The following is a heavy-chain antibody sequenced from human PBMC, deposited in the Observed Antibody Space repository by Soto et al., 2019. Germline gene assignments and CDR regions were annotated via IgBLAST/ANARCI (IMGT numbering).Heavy chain of an antibody. CDR1: GGTFSNDI. CDR3: VRDSPIGSTYSGYDGIDY. D-gene: IGHD5-12*01. CDR2: IIPLLDIT. V-gene: IGHV1-69*08. Sequence: QVQLVQSGAEVKKPGSSVKVSCKASGGTFSNDIITWVRQAPGQGLEWMGRIIPLLDITTNAQKFQGRVTITADKSTSTGYMETNSLRSEDTAVYYCVRDSPIGSTYSGYDGIDYWGQGTLVTVSS. J-gene: IGHJ4*02.